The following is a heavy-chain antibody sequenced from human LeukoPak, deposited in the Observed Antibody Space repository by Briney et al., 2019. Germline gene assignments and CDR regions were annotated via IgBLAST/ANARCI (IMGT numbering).Heavy chain of an antibody. J-gene: IGHJ4*02. Sequence: PGGSLRLSCAASGFTFSDYYMSWIRQAPGKGLEWVSYISSSGSTIFYADSVKGRFTISRDNAKNSPYLQMTSLRAEDTAVYYCARTGWSSSWYDYWGQGTLVTVSS. CDR1: GFTFSDYY. CDR2: ISSSGSTI. D-gene: IGHD6-13*01. V-gene: IGHV3-11*04. CDR3: ARTGWSSSWYDY.